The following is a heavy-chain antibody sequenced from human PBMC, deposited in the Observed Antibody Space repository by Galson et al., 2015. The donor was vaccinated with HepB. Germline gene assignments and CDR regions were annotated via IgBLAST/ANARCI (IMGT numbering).Heavy chain of an antibody. CDR1: GYTFTSYA. D-gene: IGHD3-22*01. J-gene: IGHJ6*02. Sequence: SVKVSCKASGYTFTSYAMHWVRQAPGQRLEWMGWINAGNGNTKYSQKFQGRVTITRDTSASTAYMELSSLRSEDTAVYYCARDPRVYDSSGYYYYYYGMDVWGQGTTVTVSS. V-gene: IGHV1-3*01. CDR2: INAGNGNT. CDR3: ARDPRVYDSSGYYYYYYGMDV.